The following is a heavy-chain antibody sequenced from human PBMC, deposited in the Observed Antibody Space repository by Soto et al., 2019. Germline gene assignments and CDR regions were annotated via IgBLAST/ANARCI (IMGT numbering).Heavy chain of an antibody. D-gene: IGHD3-16*01. V-gene: IGHV3-7*01. CDR1: GFNVMSYW. Sequence: QLGGSLRLSCAVSGFNVMSYWMSWVRQAPGKGLEWVASIKEDGSEIYYLHSVRGRFSIFRDSAGNALHLTMNYLSAEDTGVYFCARDIGFDYVNWGQGTLVTVSS. J-gene: IGHJ4*02. CDR2: IKEDGSEI. CDR3: ARDIGFDYVN.